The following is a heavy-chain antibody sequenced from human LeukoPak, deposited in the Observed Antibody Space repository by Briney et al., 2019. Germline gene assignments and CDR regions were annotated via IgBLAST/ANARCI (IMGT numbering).Heavy chain of an antibody. CDR2: MNPNSGNT. CDR1: GYTFTSYD. Sequence: GASVKVSCKASGYTFTSYDINWVRQATGQGLEWMGWMNPNSGNTGYAQKFQGRVTMTKNTSISTAYMELSSLRSEDTAVYYCARVSIAVAGTGLYYYYYYMDVWGKGTTVTVSS. D-gene: IGHD6-19*01. V-gene: IGHV1-8*01. J-gene: IGHJ6*03. CDR3: ARVSIAVAGTGLYYYYYYMDV.